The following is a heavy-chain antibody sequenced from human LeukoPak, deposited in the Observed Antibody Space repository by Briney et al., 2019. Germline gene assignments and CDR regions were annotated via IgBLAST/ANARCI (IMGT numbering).Heavy chain of an antibody. J-gene: IGHJ4*02. Sequence: ASVKVSCKASGYTFTSYGISWVRQAPGQGLEWMGWISAYNGDTNYAQRLQGRVTMTTDTSTSTAYMELRSLTSDDTAVYYCARVPSGGPFDYWGQGTLVTVSS. D-gene: IGHD2-15*01. CDR3: ARVPSGGPFDY. V-gene: IGHV1-18*01. CDR2: ISAYNGDT. CDR1: GYTFTSYG.